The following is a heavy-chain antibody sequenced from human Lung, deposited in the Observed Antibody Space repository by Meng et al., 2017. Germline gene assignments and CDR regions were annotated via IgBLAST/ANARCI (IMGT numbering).Heavy chain of an antibody. CDR3: ARRPTTMAHDFDY. V-gene: IGHV4-34*01. Sequence: GAVLWTPSETRSLPVACSGGSFSDYYWSWIRQPPGKGLEWIGEVNHSGSTDYNPSLESRATISVDTSHNNLSLTLSSVTAADSAVYYCARRPTTMAHDFDYWGQGTLVTVSS. CDR2: VNHSGST. CDR1: GGSFSDYY. D-gene: IGHD4-11*01. J-gene: IGHJ4*02.